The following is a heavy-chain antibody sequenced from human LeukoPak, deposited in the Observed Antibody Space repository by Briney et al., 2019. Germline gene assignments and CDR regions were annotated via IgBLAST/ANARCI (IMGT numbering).Heavy chain of an antibody. V-gene: IGHV3-48*01. J-gene: IGHJ4*02. CDR3: ARASGCGGDCYAFDY. CDR1: GFTFSSYS. CDR2: ISSSSSTI. D-gene: IGHD2-21*01. Sequence: PGGSLRLSCAASGFTFSSYSTNWVRQAPGKGLEWVSYISSSSSTIYYADSVKGRFTISRDNAKNSLYLQMNSLRAEDTAVYYCARASGCGGDCYAFDYWGQGTLVTVSS.